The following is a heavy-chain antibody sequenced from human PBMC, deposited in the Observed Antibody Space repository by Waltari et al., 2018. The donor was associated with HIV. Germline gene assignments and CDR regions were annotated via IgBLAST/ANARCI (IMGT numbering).Heavy chain of an antibody. CDR3: ARDRSYEGLGMDV. CDR2: GYSGGIT. D-gene: IGHD3-3*01. V-gene: IGHV3-53*01. J-gene: IGHJ6*02. CDR1: GFSVSRTS. Sequence: EAQLVESGGGLIQPGGPLRLSGAASGFSVSRTSMSWVRPAPGRGLEWGGHGYSGGITDDVDSVEGRFSSSGDDAENTWGLQMIWLRGDGAAGCCCARDRSYEGLGMDVWGQGTTV.